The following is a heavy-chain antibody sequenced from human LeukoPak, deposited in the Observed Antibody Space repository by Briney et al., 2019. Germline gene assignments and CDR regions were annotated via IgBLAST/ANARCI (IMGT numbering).Heavy chain of an antibody. Sequence: PGGSLRLSCAASGFTFSSYWMSWVRQAPGKGLEWVANIKQDGSEKYYVDSVKGRFTISRDNAKTSLYLQMNSLRAEDTAVYYCAKEADSTGYHEYFHHWGQGTLVTVSS. V-gene: IGHV3-7*01. D-gene: IGHD3-22*01. CDR3: AKEADSTGYHEYFHH. CDR2: IKQDGSEK. J-gene: IGHJ1*01. CDR1: GFTFSSYW.